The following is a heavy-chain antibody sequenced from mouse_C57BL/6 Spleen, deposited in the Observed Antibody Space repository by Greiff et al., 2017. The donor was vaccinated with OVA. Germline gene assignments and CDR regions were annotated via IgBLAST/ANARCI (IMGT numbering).Heavy chain of an antibody. CDR1: GYTFTDYY. CDR3: ARYDSLLFDY. CDR2: INPNNGGT. J-gene: IGHJ2*01. Sequence: EVQLQQSGPELVKPGASVKISCKASGYTFTDYYMNWVKQSHGKSLEWIGDINPNNGGTSYNQKFKGKATLTVDKSSSTAYMELRSLTSEDSAVYYCARYDSLLFDYWGQGTTLTVSS. V-gene: IGHV1-26*01. D-gene: IGHD2-4*01.